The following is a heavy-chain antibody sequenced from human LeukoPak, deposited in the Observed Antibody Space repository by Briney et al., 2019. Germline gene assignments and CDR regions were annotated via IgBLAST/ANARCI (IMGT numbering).Heavy chain of an antibody. V-gene: IGHV4-34*01. CDR1: GGSFSGYY. Sequence: SETLSLTCAVYGGSFSGYYWSWIRQPPGKGLEWIGEINHSGSTNYNPSLKSRVTMSVDTSKNQFSLKLSSVTAADTAVYYCAREILGYCSSTSCYPDLYYYYMDVWGKGTTVTVSS. CDR3: AREILGYCSSTSCYPDLYYYYMDV. CDR2: INHSGST. D-gene: IGHD2-2*01. J-gene: IGHJ6*03.